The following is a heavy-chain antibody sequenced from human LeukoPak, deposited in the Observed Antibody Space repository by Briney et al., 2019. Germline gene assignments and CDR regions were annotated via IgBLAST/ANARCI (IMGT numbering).Heavy chain of an antibody. V-gene: IGHV4-30-2*01. CDR1: GGSISSGGYS. CDR2: IYHSGST. Sequence: PSETLSLTCAASGGSISSGGYSWSWIRQPPGKGLEWIGYIYHSGSTYYNPSLKSRVTISVDRSKNQFSLKLSSVTAADTAVYYCARAPGIQLWLPDYWGQGTLVTVSS. J-gene: IGHJ4*02. CDR3: ARAPGIQLWLPDY. D-gene: IGHD5-18*01.